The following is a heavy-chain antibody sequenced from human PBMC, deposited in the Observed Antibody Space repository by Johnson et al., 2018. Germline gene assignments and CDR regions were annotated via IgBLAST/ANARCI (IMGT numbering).Heavy chain of an antibody. CDR2: ISGSGGST. V-gene: IGHV3-23*04. Sequence: VQLVESGGGLVQPGRSLSLSCRTSGFTFRNFALSWFRQAPGKGLEWVSGISGSGGSTYYADSVRGRFTVSRDESKNTLFLQMDSLGAEDTAVYYCGKDLEGYANDYWGQGTLVTVSS. CDR3: GKDLEGYANDY. J-gene: IGHJ4*02. D-gene: IGHD3-16*01. CDR1: GFTFRNFA.